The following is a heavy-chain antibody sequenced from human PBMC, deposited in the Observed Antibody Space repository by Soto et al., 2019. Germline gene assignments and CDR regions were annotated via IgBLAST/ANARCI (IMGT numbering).Heavy chain of an antibody. CDR1: GYYIRSGYY. CDR2: IYHSGST. CDR3: VRSGGTYPDH. Sequence: LSLTCAVSGYYIRSGYYWAWIRQPPGKGLEWIGNIYHSGSTYYNPSLKSRVTMSIDTSKNQFSLSLRSATAPDTAIYYCVRSGGTYPDHWGQGALVTVSS. D-gene: IGHD1-26*01. V-gene: IGHV4-38-2*01. J-gene: IGHJ4*02.